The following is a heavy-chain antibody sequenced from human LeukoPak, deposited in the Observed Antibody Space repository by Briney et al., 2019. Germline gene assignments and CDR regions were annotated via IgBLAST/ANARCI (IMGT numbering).Heavy chain of an antibody. CDR2: IYYSGST. CDR1: GGSISSGDYY. D-gene: IGHD6-19*01. Sequence: SETLSLTCTVSGGSISSGDYYWSWIRQPPGKGLEWIGYIYYSGSTYYNPSLKSRVTISVDTSKNQFSLKLSSVTAADTAVYYCAREAYSSGWYLGYWGQGTLVTVSS. J-gene: IGHJ4*02. CDR3: AREAYSSGWYLGY. V-gene: IGHV4-30-4*02.